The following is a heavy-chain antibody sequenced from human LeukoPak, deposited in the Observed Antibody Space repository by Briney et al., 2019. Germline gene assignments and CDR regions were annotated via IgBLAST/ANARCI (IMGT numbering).Heavy chain of an antibody. J-gene: IGHJ4*02. D-gene: IGHD6-13*01. V-gene: IGHV4-34*01. Sequence: PSETLSLTCAVYGGSFSGYYWSWIRRPPGKGLEWIGEINHSGSTNYNPSLKSRVTISVDTSKNQFSLKLSSVTAADTAVYYCARLEEIAAAAYWGQGTLVTVSS. CDR1: GGSFSGYY. CDR3: ARLEEIAAAAY. CDR2: INHSGST.